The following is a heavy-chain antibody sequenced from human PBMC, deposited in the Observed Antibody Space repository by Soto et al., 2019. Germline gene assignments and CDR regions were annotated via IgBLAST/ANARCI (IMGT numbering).Heavy chain of an antibody. D-gene: IGHD3-10*01. Sequence: GVLRLSCAASGFTFSSYGMHWVRQAPGKGLEWVAVISYDGSNKYYADSVKGRFTISRDNSKNTLYLQMNSLRAEDTAVYYCAKDAVDYYGARLNWFDPWGQGTLVTVSS. CDR2: ISYDGSNK. CDR3: AKDAVDYYGARLNWFDP. J-gene: IGHJ5*02. V-gene: IGHV3-30*18. CDR1: GFTFSSYG.